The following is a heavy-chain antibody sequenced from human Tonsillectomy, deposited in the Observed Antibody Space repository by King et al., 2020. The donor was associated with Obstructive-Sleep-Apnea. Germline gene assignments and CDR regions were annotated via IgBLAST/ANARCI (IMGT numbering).Heavy chain of an antibody. CDR3: ASRPPAETYFGVFDF. CDR1: GFTFCNFW. CDR2: IKQDGSET. V-gene: IGHV3-7*03. J-gene: IGHJ4*02. Sequence: VQLVESGGGLVQPGGSLRLSCAASGFTFCNFWMTWVRQAPGEGPEWVINIKQDGSETYYVDSVRGRFNISRDNAKNSLYLQMNNLRAEDTAVYYCASRPPAETYFGVFDFWGQGALVTVSS. D-gene: IGHD3-10*01.